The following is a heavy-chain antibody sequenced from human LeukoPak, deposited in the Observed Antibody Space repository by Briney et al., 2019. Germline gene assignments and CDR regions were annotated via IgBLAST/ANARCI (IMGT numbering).Heavy chain of an antibody. CDR1: GYTFTSYG. J-gene: IGHJ4*02. D-gene: IGHD6-13*01. CDR3: ARVVAAAGFEY. Sequence: ASVKVSCKASGYTFTSYGISWVRQAPGQGLEWMGWISAYSGNTNYAQKLQGRVTMTTATSTSTAYMELRSLRSDDTAVYYCARVVAAAGFEYWGQGTLVTVSS. V-gene: IGHV1-18*01. CDR2: ISAYSGNT.